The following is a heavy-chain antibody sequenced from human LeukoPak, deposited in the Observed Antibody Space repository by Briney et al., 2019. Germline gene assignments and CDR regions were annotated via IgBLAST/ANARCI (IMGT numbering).Heavy chain of an antibody. J-gene: IGHJ5*02. CDR1: GGSISSSNW. Sequence: SETWSLTCAVSGGSISSSNWWSWARQPPGKGLEWIGEIFHSGSTNYNPSLTSRVTISLDKSKNQFSLKLNSVTAADTAVYYCASLGVVGPTNWFDPWGQGTLVTVSS. V-gene: IGHV4-4*02. CDR2: IFHSGST. CDR3: ASLGVVGPTNWFDP. D-gene: IGHD1-26*01.